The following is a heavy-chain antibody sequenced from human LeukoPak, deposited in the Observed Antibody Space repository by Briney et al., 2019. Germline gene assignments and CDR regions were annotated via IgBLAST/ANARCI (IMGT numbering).Heavy chain of an antibody. J-gene: IGHJ3*02. Sequence: GGSLRLSCAASGFTFSSYWMTWVRQAPGKGLEWVAFIRYDGSNKYYADSVKGRFTISRDNSKNTLYLQMNSLRAEDTAVYYCAKDLAAAGDDAFDIWGQGTMVTVSS. CDR2: IRYDGSNK. D-gene: IGHD6-13*01. V-gene: IGHV3-30*02. CDR1: GFTFSSYW. CDR3: AKDLAAAGDDAFDI.